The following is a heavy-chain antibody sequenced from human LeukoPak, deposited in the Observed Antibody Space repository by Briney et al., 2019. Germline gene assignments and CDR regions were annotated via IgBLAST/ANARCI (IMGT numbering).Heavy chain of an antibody. Sequence: GGSLRLSCAASGFTFSNFAMHWVRQAPGKGLEWVAVISYDGDNEYYADSVKGRFTISRDNSKNTLYLQMNSLRAEDTAVYYCAKDHHYYDSSGYDYWGQGTLVTVSS. CDR1: GFTFSNFA. J-gene: IGHJ4*02. CDR2: ISYDGDNE. CDR3: AKDHHYYDSSGYDY. V-gene: IGHV3-30-3*01. D-gene: IGHD3-22*01.